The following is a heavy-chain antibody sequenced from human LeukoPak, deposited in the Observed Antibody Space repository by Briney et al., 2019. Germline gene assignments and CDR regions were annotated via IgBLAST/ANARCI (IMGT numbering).Heavy chain of an antibody. V-gene: IGHV1-46*01. D-gene: IGHD6-19*01. J-gene: IGHJ3*02. CDR2: INPSGGST. CDR3: ARDMVAGTGLGAFDI. Sequence: ASVKVSCKASGYTFTSYYMHWVRQAPGQGLEWMGIINPSGGSTSYAQKFQGRVTMTRDTSTSTVYMELSSLRSEDTAVYYCARDMVAGTGLGAFDIWGQGTMVTVSS. CDR1: GYTFTSYY.